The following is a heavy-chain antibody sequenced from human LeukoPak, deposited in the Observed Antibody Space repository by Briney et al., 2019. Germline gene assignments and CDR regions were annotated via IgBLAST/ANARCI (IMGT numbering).Heavy chain of an antibody. CDR2: ISSNSGYI. J-gene: IGHJ4*02. Sequence: PGGFLRLSCAASDFAFYGYSMHWVRQAPGKGLEWISSISSNSGYIYYADSVKGRFTISRDNAKNSLYLQVTGLRVEDTALYYCAREIVSSGCLDYWGQGSLVTVSS. CDR1: DFAFYGYS. V-gene: IGHV3-21*06. D-gene: IGHD6-19*01. CDR3: AREIVSSGCLDY.